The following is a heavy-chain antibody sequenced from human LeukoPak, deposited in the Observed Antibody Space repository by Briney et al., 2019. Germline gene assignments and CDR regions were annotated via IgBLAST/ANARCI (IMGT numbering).Heavy chain of an antibody. CDR2: ISGSGSST. CDR3: ARFDYADYLAFDY. Sequence: PEGSLRLSYAVSGFTFSSYAMSWVRQAPGKGLEWVSAISGSGSSTYYADSVKSRFTISRDSSKNTVYLRMNSLRAEDTAVYYCARFDYADYLAFDYWGQGTLVTVSS. D-gene: IGHD4-17*01. CDR1: GFTFSSYA. V-gene: IGHV3-23*01. J-gene: IGHJ4*02.